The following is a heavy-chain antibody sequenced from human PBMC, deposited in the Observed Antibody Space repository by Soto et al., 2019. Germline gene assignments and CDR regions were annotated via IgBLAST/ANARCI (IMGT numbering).Heavy chain of an antibody. V-gene: IGHV4-38-2*02. J-gene: IGHJ4*01. CDR1: GYTIGSGCC. Sequence: SETLSLTCTVSGYTIGSGCCLAWIRQPPGKGPEWIASIYHGGTTFYNPSLKSRITISVDTSNNQFSLKLTSVTAADTAVYYCARVHVMVVAGSTLDYWGHGTLVTVSS. CDR2: IYHGGTT. CDR3: ARVHVMVVAGSTLDY. D-gene: IGHD6-19*01.